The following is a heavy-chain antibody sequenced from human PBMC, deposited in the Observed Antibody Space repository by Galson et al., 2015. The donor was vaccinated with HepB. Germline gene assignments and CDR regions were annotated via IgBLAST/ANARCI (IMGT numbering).Heavy chain of an antibody. CDR3: ARVRVYYDRDYGMDV. J-gene: IGHJ6*02. Sequence: SETLSLTCAVYGGSFSGYYWSWIRQPPGKGLEWIGEINHSGSTNYNPSLKSRVTISVDTSKNQFSLKLSSVTAADTAVYYCARVRVYYDRDYGMDVWGQGTTVTVSS. D-gene: IGHD3-22*01. CDR1: GGSFSGYY. V-gene: IGHV4-34*01. CDR2: INHSGST.